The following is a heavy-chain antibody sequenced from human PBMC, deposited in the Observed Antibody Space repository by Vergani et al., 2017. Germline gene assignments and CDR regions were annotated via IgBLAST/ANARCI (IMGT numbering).Heavy chain of an antibody. D-gene: IGHD3-10*01. CDR3: ARVGXWFGEPLTYYGMDV. CDR1: GGSISSGSYY. CDR2: IYTSGST. V-gene: IGHV4-61*02. J-gene: IGHJ6*02. Sequence: QVQLQESGPGLVKPSQTLYLTCTVSGGSISSGSYYWSWIRQPAGKGLEWIGRIYTSGSTNYNPSLKSRVTISVDTSKNQFSLKLSSVTAADTAVYYCARVGXWFGEPLTYYGMDVWGQGTTVTVSS.